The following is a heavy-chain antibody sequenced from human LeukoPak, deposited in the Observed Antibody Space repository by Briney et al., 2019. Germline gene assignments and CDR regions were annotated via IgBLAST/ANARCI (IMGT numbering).Heavy chain of an antibody. CDR1: GRSISSGDYY. CDR3: ARDYYGSGKYYYYGMDV. V-gene: IGHV4-30-4*01. Sequence: ESSQTLSLTCTVSGRSISSGDYYWSWIRQPPGKGLEWIGYIYYSGSTYYNPSLKSRVTISVDTPKNQFSLKLSSVTAADTAVYYCARDYYGSGKYYYYGMDVWGKGTTVTVSS. J-gene: IGHJ6*04. CDR2: IYYSGST. D-gene: IGHD3-10*01.